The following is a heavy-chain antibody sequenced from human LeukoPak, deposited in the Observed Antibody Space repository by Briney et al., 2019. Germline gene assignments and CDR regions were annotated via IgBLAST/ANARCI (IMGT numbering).Heavy chain of an antibody. J-gene: IGHJ5*02. Sequence: SVKVSCKASGGTFSSYAISWVRQAPGQGLEWMGGIIPIFGTANYAQKFQGRVTITADESTSTAYMELSSLRSEDTAVYYCARGYCSGGSCYFAGRMRFDPWGQGTLVTVSS. CDR3: ARGYCSGGSCYFAGRMRFDP. V-gene: IGHV1-69*01. D-gene: IGHD2-15*01. CDR1: GGTFSSYA. CDR2: IIPIFGTA.